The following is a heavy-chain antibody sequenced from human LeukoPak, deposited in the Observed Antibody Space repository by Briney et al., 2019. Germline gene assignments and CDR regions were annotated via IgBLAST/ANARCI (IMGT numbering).Heavy chain of an antibody. CDR3: ARRVAAFDY. Sequence: PSETLSLTCAVSGYSISSGYYWGWIRKPPGKGLEWIGSIYHSGSTYYNPSLKSRVTISVDTSKNQFSLKLSSVTAADTAVYYCARRVAAFDYWGQGTLVTVSS. V-gene: IGHV4-38-2*01. J-gene: IGHJ4*02. CDR2: IYHSGST. CDR1: GYSISSGYY. D-gene: IGHD6-25*01.